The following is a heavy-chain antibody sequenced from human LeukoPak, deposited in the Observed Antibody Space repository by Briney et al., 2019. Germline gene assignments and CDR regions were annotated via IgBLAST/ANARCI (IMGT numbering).Heavy chain of an antibody. CDR3: ARLSGWYTY. CDR2: ISAYNGNT. Sequence: ASVXVXXXXXXXXXXSYGISWVRXAPGQGLEWMGWISAYNGNTNYAQKLQGRVTMTTDTSTSTAYMELRSLRSDDTAVYYCARLSGWYTYWGQGTLITVSS. V-gene: IGHV1-18*01. D-gene: IGHD6-19*01. J-gene: IGHJ4*02. CDR1: XXXXXSYG.